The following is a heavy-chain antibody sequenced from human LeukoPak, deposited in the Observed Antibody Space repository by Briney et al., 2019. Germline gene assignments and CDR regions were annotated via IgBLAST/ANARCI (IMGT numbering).Heavy chain of an antibody. J-gene: IGHJ5*02. D-gene: IGHD1-26*01. Sequence: GGSLRLSCAASGFTFSSYAMSWVRQAPGKGLEWVSAISGSGGSTYYADSVKGRFTISRDNSKNTLYLQMNSLRAEDTAVYYCAKDPYSGSYQEINWFDPWGQGTLVTASS. CDR2: ISGSGGST. V-gene: IGHV3-23*01. CDR3: AKDPYSGSYQEINWFDP. CDR1: GFTFSSYA.